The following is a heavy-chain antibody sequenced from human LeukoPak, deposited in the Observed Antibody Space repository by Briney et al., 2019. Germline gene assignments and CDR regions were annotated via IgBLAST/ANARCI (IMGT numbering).Heavy chain of an antibody. CDR3: AKDPYDFWSGYPGGY. CDR2: ISGSGGST. J-gene: IGHJ4*02. CDR1: GFTFSSYA. D-gene: IGHD3-3*01. Sequence: GGSLRLCCAASGFTFSSYAMSWVRQAPGKGLEWVSAISGSGGSTYYADSVKGRFTISRDNSKNTLYLQMNSLRAEDTAVYYCAKDPYDFWSGYPGGYWGQGTLVTVSS. V-gene: IGHV3-23*01.